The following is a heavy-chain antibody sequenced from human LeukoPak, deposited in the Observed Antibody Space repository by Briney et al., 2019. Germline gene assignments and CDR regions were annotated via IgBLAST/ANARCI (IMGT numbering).Heavy chain of an antibody. CDR2: IYYSGST. Sequence: SETLSLTCTVSGGSISSYYWSWIRQPPGKGLEWIGYIYYSGSTNYNPSLKSRVTISVDTSKNQFSLKLSSVTAADTAVYYCARLAKYYDSSGLNWFDPWGQGTLVTVSS. CDR1: GGSISSYY. V-gene: IGHV4-59*01. CDR3: ARLAKYYDSSGLNWFDP. D-gene: IGHD3-22*01. J-gene: IGHJ5*02.